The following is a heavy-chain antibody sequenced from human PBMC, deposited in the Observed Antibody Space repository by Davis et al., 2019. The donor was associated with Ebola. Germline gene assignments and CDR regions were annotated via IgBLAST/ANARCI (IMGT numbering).Heavy chain of an antibody. D-gene: IGHD3-16*01. CDR3: ARSGEVHY. Sequence: ASVKVSCKASGYAFRDYAIGWMRQVPGQGLEWMGWISGYSGSTNYAQKFQGRVTMTTDTSTSTAYMELRSLRSDDTAVYYCARSGEVHYWGQGTLVTVSS. V-gene: IGHV1-18*01. J-gene: IGHJ4*02. CDR2: ISGYSGST. CDR1: GYAFRDYA.